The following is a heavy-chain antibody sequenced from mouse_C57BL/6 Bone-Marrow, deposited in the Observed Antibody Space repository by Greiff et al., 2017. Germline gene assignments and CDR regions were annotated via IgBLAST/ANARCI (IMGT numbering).Heavy chain of an antibody. D-gene: IGHD2-13*01. CDR3: TSYDSEKY. J-gene: IGHJ2*01. CDR1: GFTFSNYW. CDR2: IRLKSDNYAT. Sequence: EVKLMESGGGLVQPGGSMKLSCVASGFTFSNYWMNWVRQSPEKGLEWVAQIRLKSDNYATHYAESVKGRFTISRDDSKSSVYLQMNNLRTEDTGIYYCTSYDSEKYWGQGTTLTVAS. V-gene: IGHV6-3*01.